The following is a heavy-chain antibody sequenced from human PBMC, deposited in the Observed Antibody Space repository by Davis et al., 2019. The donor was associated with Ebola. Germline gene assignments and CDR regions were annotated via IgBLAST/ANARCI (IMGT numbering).Heavy chain of an antibody. CDR3: ARLPRSYDFWSGSYYYYGMDV. CDR2: IYYSGST. CDR1: GGSISTHY. Sequence: SETLSLTCTVSGGSISTHYGNWIRQSPGKGLEWIGEIYYSGSTNYNPSLKSRVTISVDTSKNQFSLKLSSVTAADTAVYYCARLPRSYDFWSGSYYYYGMDVWGQGTTVTVSS. D-gene: IGHD3-3*01. V-gene: IGHV4-59*08. J-gene: IGHJ6*02.